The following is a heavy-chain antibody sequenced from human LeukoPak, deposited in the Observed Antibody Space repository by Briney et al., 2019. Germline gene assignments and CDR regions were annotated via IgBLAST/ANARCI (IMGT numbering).Heavy chain of an antibody. CDR3: GRVRYSSAWYFFNF. CDR2: LSSTGTT. D-gene: IGHD6-13*01. Sequence: GGSLRLSCAASGISFSSFGMSWVRQTPEKGLEWVSTLSSTGTTFYSGSVKGRFTISRANSENTLYLQMDSLTAEDTALYYCGRVRYSSAWYFFNFWGQGTLVTVSS. V-gene: IGHV3-23*01. J-gene: IGHJ4*02. CDR1: GISFSSFG.